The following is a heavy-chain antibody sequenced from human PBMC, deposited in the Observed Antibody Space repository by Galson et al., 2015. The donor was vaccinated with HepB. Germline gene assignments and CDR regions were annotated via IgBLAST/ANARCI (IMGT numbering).Heavy chain of an antibody. CDR3: ATGREGDSYYDFWSGRYYFDY. CDR2: FDPEDGET. CDR1: GYTLTELS. D-gene: IGHD3-3*01. V-gene: IGHV1-24*01. J-gene: IGHJ4*02. Sequence: SVKVSCKVSGYTLTELSMHWVRQAPGKGLEWMGGFDPEDGETIYAQKFQGRVTMTEDTSTDTAYMELSSLRSEDTAVYYCATGREGDSYYDFWSGRYYFDYWGQGTLVTVSS.